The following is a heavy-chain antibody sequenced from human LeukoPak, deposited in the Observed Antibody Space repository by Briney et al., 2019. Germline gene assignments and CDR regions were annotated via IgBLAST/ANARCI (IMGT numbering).Heavy chain of an antibody. J-gene: IGHJ6*02. CDR3: ASDVYDFWSGPYYYYGMDV. D-gene: IGHD3-3*01. Sequence: GGSLRLSCAASGFTFSSYSMNWVRQAPGKGLEWVSYISSSSSTIYYADSVKGRFTISRDNAKNSLYLQMNSLRDEDTAVYYCASDVYDFWSGPYYYYGMDVWGQGTTVTVSS. V-gene: IGHV3-48*02. CDR2: ISSSSSTI. CDR1: GFTFSSYS.